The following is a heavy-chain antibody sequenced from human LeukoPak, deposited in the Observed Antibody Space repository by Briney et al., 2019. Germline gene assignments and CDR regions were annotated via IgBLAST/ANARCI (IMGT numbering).Heavy chain of an antibody. J-gene: IGHJ2*01. Sequence: SETLSLTCAVYGGSFSGYYWSWIRQPPGKGLEWIGEINHSGSTNYNPSLKSRVTISVDTSKNQFSLKLSSVTAADTAVYYCARGLGYRYFDLRGRGTLVTVSS. CDR3: ARGLGYRYFDL. CDR2: INHSGST. D-gene: IGHD3-16*02. V-gene: IGHV4-34*01. CDR1: GGSFSGYY.